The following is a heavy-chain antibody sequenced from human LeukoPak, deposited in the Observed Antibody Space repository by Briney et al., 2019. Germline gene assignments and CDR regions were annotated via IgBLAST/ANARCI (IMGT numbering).Heavy chain of an antibody. CDR2: IYYSGST. Sequence: KPSETLSLTCTVSGGSISSYSWTWIRQPPGKGLEWIGSIYYSGSTNYNPSLKSRVTISVDTSKNQFSLKLGSVTAADTAVYYCVRDRVLGAFDIWGQGTMVTVSS. CDR1: GGSISSYS. V-gene: IGHV4-59*01. D-gene: IGHD3-16*01. J-gene: IGHJ3*02. CDR3: VRDRVLGAFDI.